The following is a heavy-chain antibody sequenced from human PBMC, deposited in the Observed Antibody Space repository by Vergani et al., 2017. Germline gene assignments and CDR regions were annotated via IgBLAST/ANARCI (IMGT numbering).Heavy chain of an antibody. J-gene: IGHJ4*02. D-gene: IGHD2-2*01. CDR2: IYYSGST. CDR1: GGSISSYY. CDR3: ARAGVPAALDD. Sequence: QVQLQESGPGLVKPSETLSLTCTVSGGSISSYYWSWIRQPPGKGLEWIGYIYYSGSTNYNPTLKSRVTISVDTSKNQFSLKLSSVTAADTAVYYCARAGVPAALDDWGQGTLVTVSS. V-gene: IGHV4-59*12.